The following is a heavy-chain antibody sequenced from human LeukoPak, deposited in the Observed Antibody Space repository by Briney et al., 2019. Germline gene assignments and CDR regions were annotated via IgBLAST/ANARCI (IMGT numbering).Heavy chain of an antibody. CDR1: GFTFKEYG. D-gene: IGHD6-19*01. CDR3: TKGDGGWYPIDS. Sequence: GASLRLSCAASGFTFKEYGMSWVRQAPGKGLEWVSTINDNDANTHYADSVKGRFTISRDSSKNTLFLQMNSLRADDTARYYCTKGDGGWYPIDSWGRGTLIIVSS. V-gene: IGHV3-23*01. J-gene: IGHJ4*02. CDR2: INDNDANT.